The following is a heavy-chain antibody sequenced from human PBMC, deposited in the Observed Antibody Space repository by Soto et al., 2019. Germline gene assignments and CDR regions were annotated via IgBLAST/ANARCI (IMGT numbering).Heavy chain of an antibody. Sequence: EVQLLESGGGLVQPGGSLRLSCAASGFTFSNYAMSWVRQAPGKGLEWVSAISGSGGSTYYADSVKGRFTISRDNSKNTLYLQMNRLRAEDTAVYYCAKAVGNTVVSPVIDYWGQGSLVTLSS. J-gene: IGHJ4*02. CDR1: GFTFSNYA. D-gene: IGHD2-2*02. CDR3: AKAVGNTVVSPVIDY. CDR2: ISGSGGST. V-gene: IGHV3-23*01.